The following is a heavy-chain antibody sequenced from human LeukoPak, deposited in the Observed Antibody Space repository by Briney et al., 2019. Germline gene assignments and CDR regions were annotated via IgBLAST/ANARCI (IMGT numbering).Heavy chain of an antibody. CDR3: AKDPHGYNWDLSDY. CDR1: GFTFSSYA. Sequence: QAGGSLRLSCAASGFTFSSYAMSWVRQAPGKGLEWVSAISGSGGSTYYADSVKGRFTISRDNSKNTLYLQMNSLRAEDTAVYYCAKDPHGYNWDLSDYWGQGTLVTVSS. D-gene: IGHD5-24*01. CDR2: ISGSGGST. J-gene: IGHJ4*02. V-gene: IGHV3-23*01.